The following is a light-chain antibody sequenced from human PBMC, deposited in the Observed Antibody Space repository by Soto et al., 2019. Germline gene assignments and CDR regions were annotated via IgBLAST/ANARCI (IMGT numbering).Light chain of an antibody. J-gene: IGKJ1*01. CDR2: AAS. Sequence: DIQMTQSPSSVSASVGDRVTITCRASQDINNRLAWFQQRPGRAPKYLIQAASILQSGFPSRFSGIGSGTDFTLTINGLQPEDLATYYCLQVKSFPRTFGQGTKVELK. CDR1: QDINNR. V-gene: IGKV1-12*01. CDR3: LQVKSFPRT.